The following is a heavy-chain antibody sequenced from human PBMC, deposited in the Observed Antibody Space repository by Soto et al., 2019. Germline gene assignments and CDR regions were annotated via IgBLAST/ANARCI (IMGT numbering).Heavy chain of an antibody. Sequence: HRRRSVRLSCAASGFTFSSYIMNWVRQAPGKGLEWVSAISGSGGSTYYADSVKGRFTISRDNSKNTLYLQMNSLRAEDTAVYYCAKAKGIWELLGGYYFDYWGQGTLVTVSS. D-gene: IGHD1-26*01. CDR2: ISGSGGST. V-gene: IGHV3-23*01. J-gene: IGHJ4*02. CDR1: GFTFSSYI. CDR3: AKAKGIWELLGGYYFDY.